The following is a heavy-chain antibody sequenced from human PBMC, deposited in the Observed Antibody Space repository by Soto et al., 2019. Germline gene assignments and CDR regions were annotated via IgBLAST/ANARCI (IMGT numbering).Heavy chain of an antibody. CDR3: AREYDYGDYALDY. D-gene: IGHD4-17*01. CDR2: IYSGGST. CDR1: GFTVSSNY. Sequence: GGSLRLSCAASGFTVSSNYMSWVRQAPGKGLEWVSVIYSGGSTYYADSVKGRFTISRDNSKNTLYLQMNSLRAEDTAVYYCAREYDYGDYALDYWGQGTLVTVSS. J-gene: IGHJ4*02. V-gene: IGHV3-66*01.